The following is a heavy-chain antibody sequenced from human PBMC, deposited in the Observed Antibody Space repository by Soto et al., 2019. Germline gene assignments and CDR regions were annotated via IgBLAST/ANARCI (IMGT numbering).Heavy chain of an antibody. CDR3: AKFCSSTSCPR. CDR2: ISGSGGTI. V-gene: IGHV3-23*01. J-gene: IGHJ4*02. CDR1: GFTFSGYA. D-gene: IGHD2-2*01. Sequence: GGSLRLSCAASGFTFSGYAMSWVRQAPGKGLDWVSSISGSGGTIYYADSVKGRFTISRDNSKNALYLQMNSLRAEDTAVYYCAKFCSSTSCPRWGQGTLVTVSS.